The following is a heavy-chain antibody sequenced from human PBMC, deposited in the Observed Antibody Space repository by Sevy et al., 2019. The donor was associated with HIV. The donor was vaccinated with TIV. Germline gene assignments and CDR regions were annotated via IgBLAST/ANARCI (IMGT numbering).Heavy chain of an antibody. D-gene: IGHD3-16*01. CDR3: ARGKSTSGEENFDY. CDR1: GFTVGSNY. Sequence: GGSLRLSCAASGFTVGSNYMSWVRQAPGKGLEWVSVIYSGGSTYYADSVKGRFTISRDNSKNTLYLQMNSLRAEDTAVYYCARGKSTSGEENFDYWGQGTLVTVSS. J-gene: IGHJ4*02. CDR2: IYSGGST. V-gene: IGHV3-53*01.